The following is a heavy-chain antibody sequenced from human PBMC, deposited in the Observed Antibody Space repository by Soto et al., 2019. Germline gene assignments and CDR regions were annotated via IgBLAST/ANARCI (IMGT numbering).Heavy chain of an antibody. CDR1: GYTFTSYA. CDR2: INAGNGNT. J-gene: IGHJ4*02. CDR3: ARAPWYGGSRSIFDY. V-gene: IGHV1-3*01. D-gene: IGHD2-15*01. Sequence: ASAKVSCKASGYTFTSYAMHWVRQAPGQRLEWMGWINAGNGNTKYSQKFQGRVTITRDTSTSTAYMELSSLRSEDTAVYYCARAPWYGGSRSIFDYWGQGTLVTVSS.